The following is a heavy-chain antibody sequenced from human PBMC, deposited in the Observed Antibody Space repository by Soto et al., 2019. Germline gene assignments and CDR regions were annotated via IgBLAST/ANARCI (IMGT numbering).Heavy chain of an antibody. CDR2: IIPILGIA. D-gene: IGHD5-12*01. Sequence: QVQLVQSGAEVKKPGSSVKVSCKASGGTFSSYTISWVRQAPGQGLEWMGRIIPILGIANYAQKFQGRVTITADKSTSTAYMKLSSLRSDDTAVYYGARDLGGYDYVTAFDIWGQGTMVPVSS. CDR3: ARDLGGYDYVTAFDI. CDR1: GGTFSSYT. V-gene: IGHV1-69*08. J-gene: IGHJ3*02.